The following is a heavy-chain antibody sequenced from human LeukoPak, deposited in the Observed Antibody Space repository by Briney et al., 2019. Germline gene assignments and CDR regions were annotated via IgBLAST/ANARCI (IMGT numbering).Heavy chain of an antibody. CDR3: ARATYNWNDVPFDY. J-gene: IGHJ4*02. V-gene: IGHV4-59*01. Sequence: KSSETLSLTCTVSGGSISSYYWSWIRQPSGKGLEWIGYIYYSGSTNYNPSLKSRVTISVDTSKNQFSLKLSSVTAADTAVYYCARATYNWNDVPFDYWGQGTLVTVSS. D-gene: IGHD1-20*01. CDR2: IYYSGST. CDR1: GGSISSYY.